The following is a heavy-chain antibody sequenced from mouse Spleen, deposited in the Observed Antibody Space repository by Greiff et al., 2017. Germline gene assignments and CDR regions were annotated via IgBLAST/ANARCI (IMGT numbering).Heavy chain of an antibody. CDR3: ARQRDPYWYFDV. V-gene: IGHV5-9-1*01. Sequence: EVMLVESGGGLVKPGGSLKLSCAASGFTFSSYAMSWVRQTPEKRLEWVATISSGGSYTYYPDSVKGRFTISRDNAKNTLYLQMSSLRSEDTAMYYCARQRDPYWYFDVWGAGTTVTVSS. CDR1: GFTFSSYA. D-gene: IGHD3-3*01. CDR2: ISSGGSYT. J-gene: IGHJ1*01.